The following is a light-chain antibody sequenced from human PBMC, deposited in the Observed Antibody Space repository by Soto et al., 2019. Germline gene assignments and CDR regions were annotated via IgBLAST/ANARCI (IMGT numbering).Light chain of an antibody. CDR3: QQRSNWPLT. V-gene: IGKV3-11*01. Sequence: EIVLTQSPATLSLSPGERATLSCRASQSVSRYLAWYQQKPGQAPRLLIYDASNRATGIPARFSGSGSGTDFTLTISCLEPEDFAVYYCQQRSNWPLTFRGGTKVEIK. CDR2: DAS. CDR1: QSVSRY. J-gene: IGKJ4*01.